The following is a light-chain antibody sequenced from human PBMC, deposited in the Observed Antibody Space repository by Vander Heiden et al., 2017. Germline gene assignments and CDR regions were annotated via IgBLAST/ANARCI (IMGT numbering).Light chain of an antibody. CDR2: VTD. V-gene: IGLV1-51*01. CDR1: TSNIGSNL. CDR3: GSWDTSRGVGV. Sequence: SVLPQPPSVSAAPGQMVTIPCHGTTSNIGSNLVSWSQHFPGPAPKLIIYVTDSRPPGFPDRFPGSKSATSATLDTTGLQPGDEAHYYCGSWDTSRGVGVFGGGTKLTVL. J-gene: IGLJ3*02.